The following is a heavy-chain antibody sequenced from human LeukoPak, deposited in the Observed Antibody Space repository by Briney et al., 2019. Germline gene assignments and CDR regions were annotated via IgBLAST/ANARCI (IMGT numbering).Heavy chain of an antibody. CDR1: RGSISGYY. CDR2: IYSSGST. V-gene: IGHV4-4*07. J-gene: IGHJ4*02. D-gene: IGHD3-22*01. CDR3: ARDFTADSNGYYDF. Sequence: SXXLSLTCTVSRGSISGYYWNWFRQPAGKGLEWIGRIYSSGSTNYNPSLQSRVALSINTSRSHFSLKLSSVTAADSAMYYCARDFTADSNGYYDFWGQGTLVAVSS.